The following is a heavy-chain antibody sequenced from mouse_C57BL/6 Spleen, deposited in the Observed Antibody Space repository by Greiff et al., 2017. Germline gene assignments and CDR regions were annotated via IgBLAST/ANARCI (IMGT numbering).Heavy chain of an antibody. D-gene: IGHD2-3*01. V-gene: IGHV5-12*01. J-gene: IGHJ4*01. CDR3: ARYYDGYFPMDD. CDR2: ISNGGGST. CDR1: GFTFSDYY. Sequence: EVMLVESGGGLVQPGGSLKLSCAASGFTFSDYYMYWVRQTPEKRLAWVAYISNGGGSTYYPDTVKGRFTLSRDNAKNTLCLQRSRLKSEDTAMYYCARYYDGYFPMDDWGQGTSVTVSS.